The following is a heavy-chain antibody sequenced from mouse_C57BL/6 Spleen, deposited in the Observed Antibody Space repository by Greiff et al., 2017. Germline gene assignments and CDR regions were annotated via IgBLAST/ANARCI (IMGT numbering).Heavy chain of an antibody. Sequence: VQLQESGPGLVAPSQSLSITCTVSGFSLTSYAISWVRQPPGKGLEWLGVIWTGGGTHSNSALKSRLSISKDNSKSQVFLKMNSLQTDDTARYYCAREAQATPYFDYWGQGTTLTVSS. J-gene: IGHJ2*01. CDR3: AREAQATPYFDY. CDR1: GFSLTSYA. V-gene: IGHV2-9-1*01. D-gene: IGHD3-2*02. CDR2: IWTGGGT.